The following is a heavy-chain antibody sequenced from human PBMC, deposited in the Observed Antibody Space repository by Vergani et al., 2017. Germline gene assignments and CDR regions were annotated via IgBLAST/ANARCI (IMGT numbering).Heavy chain of an antibody. CDR3: VKGHVYDADGPFDL. CDR2: IDRNHGVK. CDR1: GFTFQAFA. J-gene: IGHJ2*01. Sequence: VEAGGGLVQPGGSLRLSCTASGFTFQAFAFHWARQVSGRALECVSGIDRNHGVKNGKSFEGRFTFSRENAKEAVFLQMNNLRHECTAIYFCVKGHVYDADGPFDLWGRGTLVTVPS. D-gene: IGHD3-16*01. V-gene: IGHV3-9*01.